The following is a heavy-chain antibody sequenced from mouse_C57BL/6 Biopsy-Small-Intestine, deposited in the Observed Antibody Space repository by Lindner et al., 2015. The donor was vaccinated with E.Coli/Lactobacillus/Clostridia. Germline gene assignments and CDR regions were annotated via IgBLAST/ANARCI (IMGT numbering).Heavy chain of an antibody. D-gene: IGHD1-1*02. CDR3: AREDTDSAGGSLDL. J-gene: IGHJ1*03. CDR1: GYRFTDYY. Sequence: SVKVFCKASGYRFTDYYIHWVRQAPGQGLEWMGWINPHNGGTNYAQKFQGKITITRDTSINTAYMEMRSLRSDDTAVYFCAREDTDSAGGSLDLWDKGTPVTVAS. CDR2: INPHNGGT. V-gene: IGHV1-26*01.